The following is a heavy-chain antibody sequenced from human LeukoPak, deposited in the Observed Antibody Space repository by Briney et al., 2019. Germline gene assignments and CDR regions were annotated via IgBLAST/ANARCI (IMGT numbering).Heavy chain of an antibody. D-gene: IGHD6-13*01. CDR1: GFTFSSYS. Sequence: PGGSLRLSCAASGFTFSSYSMNWVCQAPGKGLEWVSSISSSSSYIYYADSVKGRFTISRDNAKNSLYLQMNSLRAEDTAVYYCARDPPIASSSWYHFDFWSQGTLVTVSS. V-gene: IGHV3-21*01. J-gene: IGHJ4*02. CDR2: ISSSSSYI. CDR3: ARDPPIASSSWYHFDF.